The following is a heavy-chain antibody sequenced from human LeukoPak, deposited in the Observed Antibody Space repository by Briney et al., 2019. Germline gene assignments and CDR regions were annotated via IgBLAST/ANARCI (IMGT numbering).Heavy chain of an antibody. D-gene: IGHD2-8*01. CDR2: INPNSGGT. Sequence: RASVKVSCKASGYTFTGYYMHWVRQAPGQGLEWMGRINPNSGGTNYAQKFQGRVAMTRDTSISTAYMEPSRLRSDDTAVYYCARDQYCTNGVCYEGFDPWGQGTLVTVSS. J-gene: IGHJ5*02. V-gene: IGHV1-2*06. CDR3: ARDQYCTNGVCYEGFDP. CDR1: GYTFTGYY.